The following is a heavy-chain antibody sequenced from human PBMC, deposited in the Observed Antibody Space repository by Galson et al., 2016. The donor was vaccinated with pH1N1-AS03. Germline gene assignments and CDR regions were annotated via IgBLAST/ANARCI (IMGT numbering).Heavy chain of an antibody. Sequence: SLRLSCAASGLIFSNSAMHWVRQAPGKGLEWVAVMSYDRGNEYYADAVKGRFTISRDHSRNTLYLQMNSLRVEDTAEYYCAAGDYVAASFDNWGQGTLVTVSS. D-gene: IGHD3-16*01. CDR3: AAGDYVAASFDN. V-gene: IGHV3-30-3*01. CDR2: MSYDRGNE. CDR1: GLIFSNSA. J-gene: IGHJ4*02.